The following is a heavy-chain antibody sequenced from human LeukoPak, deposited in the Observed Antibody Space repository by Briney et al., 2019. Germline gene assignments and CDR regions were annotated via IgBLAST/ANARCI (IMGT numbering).Heavy chain of an antibody. D-gene: IGHD6-19*01. V-gene: IGHV4-4*02. CDR1: GGSISSINL. J-gene: IGHJ4*02. CDR2: MYLSGTT. CDR3: AGLEGRYSTGLYYYFDY. Sequence: SGTLSLTCAVSGGSISSINLWSWVRQPPGKGLEWIGEMYLSGTTHYNPSLKSRVTISIDKSRNQLSLELSSVTAADTAVYYCAGLEGRYSTGLYYYFDYWGQGILVTVSS.